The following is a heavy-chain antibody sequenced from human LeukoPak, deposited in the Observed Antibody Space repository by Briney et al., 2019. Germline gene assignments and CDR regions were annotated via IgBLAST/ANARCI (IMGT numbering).Heavy chain of an antibody. CDR3: ARLRGRVYSNSTDY. D-gene: IGHD4-11*01. CDR2: INHSGST. J-gene: IGHJ4*02. V-gene: IGHV4-34*01. CDR1: GGSFSGYY. Sequence: SETLSLTCAVYGGSFSGYYWSWIRQPPGKGLEWIGEINHSGSTNYNPSLKSRVTISVDTSKNQFSLKLSSVSAADTAVYYCARLRGRVYSNSTDYWGQGTLVTVSS.